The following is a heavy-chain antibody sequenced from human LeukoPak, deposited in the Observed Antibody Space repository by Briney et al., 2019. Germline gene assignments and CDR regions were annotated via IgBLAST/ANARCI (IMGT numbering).Heavy chain of an antibody. CDR3: ASRVGYDSSGYYYVDY. CDR2: IYHSGST. Sequence: SETLSLTCAVSGGSISSGGYSWSWIRQPPGKGLEWIGYIYHSGSTYYNPSLKSRVTISVDRSKNQFSLKLSSVTAADTAVYYCASRVGYDSSGYYYVDYWGQGTLVTVSS. J-gene: IGHJ4*02. CDR1: GGSISSGGYS. V-gene: IGHV4-30-2*01. D-gene: IGHD3-22*01.